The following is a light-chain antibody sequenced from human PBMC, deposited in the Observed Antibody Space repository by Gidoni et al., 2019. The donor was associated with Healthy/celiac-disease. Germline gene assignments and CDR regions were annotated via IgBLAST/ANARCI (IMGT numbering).Light chain of an antibody. CDR3: QQYNNWPPYT. J-gene: IGKJ2*01. Sequence: DIVMTQSPATLSVSPGERATLSCRASQRVSSNLAWYQQKPGQAPRLLIYGASTRATGIPARFSGSGSGTEFTLTISSLQSEDFAVYYCQQYNNWPPYTFGQXTKLEI. CDR2: GAS. V-gene: IGKV3-15*01. CDR1: QRVSSN.